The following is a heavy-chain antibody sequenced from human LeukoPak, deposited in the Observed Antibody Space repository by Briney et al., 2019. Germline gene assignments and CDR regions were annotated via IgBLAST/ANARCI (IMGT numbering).Heavy chain of an antibody. J-gene: IGHJ4*02. Sequence: PGGSLRLSCAASGFTFSSYGMHWVRQAPGEGLEWVAVIWYDGSNKYYADSVKGRFTISRDNSKNTLYLQMNSLRAEDTAVYYCARDLGTTVTTIIDYWGQGTLVTVSS. V-gene: IGHV3-33*01. D-gene: IGHD4-17*01. CDR2: IWYDGSNK. CDR3: ARDLGTTVTTIIDY. CDR1: GFTFSSYG.